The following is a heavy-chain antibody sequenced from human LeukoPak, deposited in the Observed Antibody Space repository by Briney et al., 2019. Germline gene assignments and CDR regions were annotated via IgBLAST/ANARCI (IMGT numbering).Heavy chain of an antibody. D-gene: IGHD3-3*01. CDR3: VSGGTANYDFWSGYPGY. J-gene: IGHJ4*02. V-gene: IGHV3-23*01. Sequence: GGSLRLSCAASGFTFSSYAMSWVRQAPGKGLEWVSAISGSGGSTYYADSVKGRFTISRDNSKNTLYLQMNSLRAEDTAVYYCVSGGTANYDFWSGYPGYWGQGTLVTVSS. CDR2: ISGSGGST. CDR1: GFTFSSYA.